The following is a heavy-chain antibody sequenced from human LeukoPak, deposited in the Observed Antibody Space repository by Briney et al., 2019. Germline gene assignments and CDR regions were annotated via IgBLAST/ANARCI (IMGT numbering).Heavy chain of an antibody. CDR2: MNPNSGNT. CDR1: GYTFTSYD. V-gene: IGHV1-8*01. CDR3: ASWEGRVTHYYYYGMDV. Sequence: ASVKVSCKASGYTFTSYDINWVRQATGQGLEWMGWMNPNSGNTGYAQKFQGRVTMTRNTSISTAYMELSSLRSEDTAVYYCASWEGRVTHYYYYGMDVWGQGTTVTVSS. J-gene: IGHJ6*02. D-gene: IGHD4-23*01.